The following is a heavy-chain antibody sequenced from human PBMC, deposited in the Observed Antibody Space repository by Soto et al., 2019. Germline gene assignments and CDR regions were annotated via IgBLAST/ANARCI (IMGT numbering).Heavy chain of an antibody. D-gene: IGHD3-22*01. CDR3: ARVRTYYYDSSGPNGMDV. CDR1: GYTFTSYD. V-gene: IGHV1-8*01. CDR2: MNPNSGNT. Sequence: ASVKVSCKASGYTFTSYDINWVRQATGQGLEWMGWMNPNSGNTGYAQKFQGRVTMTRNTSTSTAYMELSSLRSEDTAVYYCARVRTYYYDSSGPNGMDVWGQGTTVTVSS. J-gene: IGHJ6*02.